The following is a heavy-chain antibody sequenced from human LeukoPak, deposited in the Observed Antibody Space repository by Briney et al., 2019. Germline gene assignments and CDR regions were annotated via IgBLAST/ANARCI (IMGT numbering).Heavy chain of an antibody. V-gene: IGHV1-69*04. J-gene: IGHJ4*02. CDR3: ARDGGSYSPHYFDY. D-gene: IGHD1-26*01. CDR1: VGTFSSYA. CDR2: IIPILGIA. Sequence: GASVKVSCKASVGTFSSYAISWVRQAPGQGLEWMGRIIPILGIANYTQKFQGRVTITADKSTSTAYMELSSLRSEDTAVYYCARDGGSYSPHYFDYWGQGTLVTVSS.